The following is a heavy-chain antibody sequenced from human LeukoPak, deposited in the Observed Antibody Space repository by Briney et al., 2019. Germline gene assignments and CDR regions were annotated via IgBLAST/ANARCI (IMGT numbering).Heavy chain of an antibody. J-gene: IGHJ4*02. V-gene: IGHV4-59*12. Sequence: SETLSLTCTVSGGSISSYYWSWIRQPPGKGLEWIGYIYYSGSTNYNPSLKSRVTISVDTSKNQFSLKLSSVPAADTAVYYCARGPIAALGYWGQGTLVTVSS. CDR3: ARGPIAALGY. CDR2: IYYSGST. D-gene: IGHD6-6*01. CDR1: GGSISSYY.